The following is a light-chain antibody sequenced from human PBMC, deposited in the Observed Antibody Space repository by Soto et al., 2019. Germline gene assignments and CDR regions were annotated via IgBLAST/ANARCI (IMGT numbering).Light chain of an antibody. Sequence: DIQMTQSPSSLSACVGDRVTITCRASQSISTYLNWYQQKPGKAPKLLIYAASSLQSGVPSRFSGSESGTDFTLTINNLQPDDFATYYCQQSFRTLVTFGQGTRLEIK. J-gene: IGKJ5*01. CDR1: QSISTY. CDR2: AAS. CDR3: QQSFRTLVT. V-gene: IGKV1-39*01.